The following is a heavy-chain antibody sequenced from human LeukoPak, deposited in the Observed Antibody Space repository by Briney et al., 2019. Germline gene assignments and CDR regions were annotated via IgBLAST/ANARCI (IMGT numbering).Heavy chain of an antibody. CDR1: GGTFSSYA. CDR2: IIPIFGTA. J-gene: IGHJ1*01. Sequence: SVKVSCKASGGTFSSYAISWVRQAPGQGLEWMGGIIPIFGTANYAQKFQGRVTITADESTSTAYMELSSLRSGDTAVYYCASRDAVFGVVTEEYFQHWGQGTLVTVSS. D-gene: IGHD3-3*01. CDR3: ASRDAVFGVVTEEYFQH. V-gene: IGHV1-69*13.